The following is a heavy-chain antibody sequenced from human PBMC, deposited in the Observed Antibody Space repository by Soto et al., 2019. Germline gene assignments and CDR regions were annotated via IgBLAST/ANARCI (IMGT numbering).Heavy chain of an antibody. J-gene: IGHJ4*02. V-gene: IGHV3-74*01. Sequence: EVQLVESGGGLVQPGGSLRLSCADSGFTFSSYWMHWVRQAPGKGLVWVSRINSDGSSTNYADSVKGRFTISRDNAKNKLYLQMNSLRVEDTAVYYCARKYNYESRGYYYWGQGTLVTVSS. CDR3: ARKYNYESRGYYY. CDR1: GFTFSSYW. CDR2: INSDGSST. D-gene: IGHD3-22*01.